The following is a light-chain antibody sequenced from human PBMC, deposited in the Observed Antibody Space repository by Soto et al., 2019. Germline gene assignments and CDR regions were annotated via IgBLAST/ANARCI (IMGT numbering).Light chain of an antibody. Sequence: QSALTQPRSVSGSPGQSVTISCTGTSSDVGGYNYVSWYQQHPGKAPKLMIYDVNKRPSGVPDRFSGSKSGNTASLTISGLQAEDEADYCCCSYAGSYTVVFGGGTKVTVL. CDR1: SSDVGGYNY. J-gene: IGLJ2*01. V-gene: IGLV2-11*01. CDR3: CSYAGSYTVV. CDR2: DVN.